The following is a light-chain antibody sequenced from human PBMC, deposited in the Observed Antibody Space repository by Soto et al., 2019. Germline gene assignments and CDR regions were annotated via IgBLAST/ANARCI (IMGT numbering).Light chain of an antibody. V-gene: IGLV2-23*01. Sequence: QSVLTQPASVSGSPGQSITISCTGTSSDIGTYNLVSWHQHYPGKAPKLMSYEGITRPSWFSNRFSGSKCGNTAFLTISGLQAEDEADYYFCSYAFSVTDNYFFGSGTKVTVL. J-gene: IGLJ1*01. CDR1: SSDIGTYNL. CDR2: EGI. CDR3: CSYAFSVTDNYF.